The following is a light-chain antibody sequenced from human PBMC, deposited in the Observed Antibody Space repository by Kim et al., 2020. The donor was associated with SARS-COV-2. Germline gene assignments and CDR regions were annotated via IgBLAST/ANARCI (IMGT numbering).Light chain of an antibody. CDR2: DVS. CDR3: SSYANSGTPIL. CDR1: SGDIGGFNY. V-gene: IGLV2-14*03. Sequence: QSALTQPASVSGSPGQSITISCTGTSGDIGGFNYVSWYQQHPGKGPKLLIFDVSNRPSGVSSRFSGSKSGNTASLTISGLQVEDEAEYFCSSYANSGTPILFGGGTQLTVL. J-gene: IGLJ2*01.